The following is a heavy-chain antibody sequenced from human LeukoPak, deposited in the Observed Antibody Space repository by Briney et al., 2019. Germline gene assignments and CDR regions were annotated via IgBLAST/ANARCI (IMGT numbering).Heavy chain of an antibody. CDR2: IKQDGSET. CDR1: GFTFSNYW. D-gene: IGHD1-26*01. Sequence: GSLRLSCAASGFTFSNYWMSWVRQAPGKGLEWVANIKQDGSETYYVDSVKGRFIISRDNAKNSLYLQMNSLRAEDTAVYYCAKGAKRVVGATTHWIDPWGQGTLVTVSS. CDR3: AKGAKRVVGATTHWIDP. V-gene: IGHV3-7*01. J-gene: IGHJ5*02.